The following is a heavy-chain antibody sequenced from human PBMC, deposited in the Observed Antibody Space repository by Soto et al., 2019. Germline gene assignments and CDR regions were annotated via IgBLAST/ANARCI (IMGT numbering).Heavy chain of an antibody. CDR1: GFTFSSYS. CDR2: ISSSSSYI. V-gene: IGHV3-21*01. Sequence: EVQLVESGGGLVKPGGSLRLSCAASGFTFSSYSMNWVRQAPGKGLEWVSSISSSSSYIYYADSVKGRFTISRDNAKHSLYLQMNSLRAEDTAVYYCARDAFLYYYDSSGYYSLWGADYFDYWGQGTLVTVSS. J-gene: IGHJ4*02. CDR3: ARDAFLYYYDSSGYYSLWGADYFDY. D-gene: IGHD3-22*01.